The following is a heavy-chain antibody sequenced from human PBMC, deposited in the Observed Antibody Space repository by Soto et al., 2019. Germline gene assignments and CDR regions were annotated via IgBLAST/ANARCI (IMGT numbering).Heavy chain of an antibody. V-gene: IGHV1-8*01. J-gene: IGHJ6*03. Sequence: ASVKVSCKASGYTFTSYDINWVRQATGQGLEWMGWMNPNSGNTGYAQKFQGRVTMTRNTSISTAYMELSSLRSEDTAVYYCAREVRAARPVCCYYYYYMDVWGKGTTVTVSS. D-gene: IGHD6-6*01. CDR2: MNPNSGNT. CDR1: GYTFTSYD. CDR3: AREVRAARPVCCYYYYYMDV.